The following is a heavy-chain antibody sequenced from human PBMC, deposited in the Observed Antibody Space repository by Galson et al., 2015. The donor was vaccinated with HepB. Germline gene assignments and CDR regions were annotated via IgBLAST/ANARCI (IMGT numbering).Heavy chain of an antibody. CDR2: IYPGDSDT. J-gene: IGHJ6*02. CDR1: GYSFTSYW. CDR3: ATLGYSSGWYPPRRGPEGENGDYYYGMDV. D-gene: IGHD6-19*01. Sequence: QSGAEVKKPGESLKISCKGSGYSFTSYWIGWVRQMPGKGLEWMGIIYPGDSDTRFSPSFQGQVTISADKSISTAYLQWSSLKASDTAMYYCATLGYSSGWYPPRRGPEGENGDYYYGMDVWGQGTTVTVSS. V-gene: IGHV5-51*03.